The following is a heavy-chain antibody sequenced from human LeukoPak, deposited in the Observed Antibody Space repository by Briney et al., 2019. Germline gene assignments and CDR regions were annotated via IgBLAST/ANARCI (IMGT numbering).Heavy chain of an antibody. V-gene: IGHV4-39*01. Sequence: SETLSLTCSFSGGSIRGGGYYWGWVRQPPGKGLEWIASLYSNGNTFYNPSLKSRVTISEESSKSQFSLKLRTVTAADAAVYFCWRAADHWGQGILVTVSS. J-gene: IGHJ4*02. CDR3: WRAADH. CDR2: LYSNGNT. CDR1: GGSIRGGGYY.